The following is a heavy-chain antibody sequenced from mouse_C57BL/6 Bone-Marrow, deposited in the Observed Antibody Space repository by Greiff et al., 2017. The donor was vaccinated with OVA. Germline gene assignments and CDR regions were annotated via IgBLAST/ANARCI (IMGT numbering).Heavy chain of an antibody. CDR2: IDPENGDT. J-gene: IGHJ3*01. CDR3: TTSNTRGFAY. V-gene: IGHV14-4*01. CDR1: GFNIKDYY. D-gene: IGHD3-1*01. Sequence: EVQLQQSGAELVRPGASVKLSCTASGFNIKDYYMHWVKQRPEQGLEWIGWIDPENGDTEYASKFQGKATITADTSSNTAYLQLSSLTSEDTAVYYCTTSNTRGFAYWGQGTLVTVSA.